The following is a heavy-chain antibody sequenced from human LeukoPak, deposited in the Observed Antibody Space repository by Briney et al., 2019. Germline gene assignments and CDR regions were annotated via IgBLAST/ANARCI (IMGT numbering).Heavy chain of an antibody. CDR2: IDPSDSYT. CDR1: GYSFTSYW. D-gene: IGHD3-10*01. V-gene: IGHV5-10-1*01. J-gene: IGHJ4*02. Sequence: GESLKISCKGYGYSFTSYWIIWVRQMPGKGLEWMGRIDPSDSYTNYSPSLQGHVTISADKSISAAYLQWSNLKASDTAMYYRARARGDHYSFDYWGQGTLVTVSS. CDR3: ARARGDHYSFDY.